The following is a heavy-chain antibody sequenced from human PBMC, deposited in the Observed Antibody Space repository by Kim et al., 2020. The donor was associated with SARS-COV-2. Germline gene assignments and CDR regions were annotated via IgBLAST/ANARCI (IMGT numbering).Heavy chain of an antibody. V-gene: IGHV4-31*03. J-gene: IGHJ4*02. CDR3: ARDGNRDGPRN. CDR2: IYYSGST. Sequence: SETLSLTCTVSGGSISSGGYYWSWIRQHPGKGLEWIGYIYYSGSTYYNPSLKSRVTISVDTSKNQFSLKLSSVTAAGTAVYYCARDGNRDGPRNWGQGTLVTVSS. CDR1: GGSISSGGYY. D-gene: IGHD2-15*01.